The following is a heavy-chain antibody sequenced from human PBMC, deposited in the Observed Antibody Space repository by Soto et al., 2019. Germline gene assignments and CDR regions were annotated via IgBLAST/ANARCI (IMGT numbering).Heavy chain of an antibody. J-gene: IGHJ4*02. CDR1: GGTFSSYT. Sequence: ASVKVSCKASGGTFSSYTISWVRQAPGQGLEWMGRIIPILGIANYAQKFQGRVTITADKSTSTAYMELSSLRSEDTAVYYCARGLAVTRSGDFDYWGQGTLVTVSS. D-gene: IGHD4-17*01. CDR2: IIPILGIA. CDR3: ARGLAVTRSGDFDY. V-gene: IGHV1-69*02.